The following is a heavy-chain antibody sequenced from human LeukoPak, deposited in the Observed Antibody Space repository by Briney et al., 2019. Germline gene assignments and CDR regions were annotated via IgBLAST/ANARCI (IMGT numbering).Heavy chain of an antibody. V-gene: IGHV3-21*01. CDR2: ITASSTYI. D-gene: IGHD3-22*01. Sequence: PGGSLRLSCAASGFSFSRSSMGWVRQAPGKGLEWVSSITASSTYIYYAGSVKGRFTISRDNVEKSVSLQMNSLRAEDTAVYYCAREYYYDEDAGNYWGQGTLVTVSS. CDR3: AREYYYDEDAGNY. J-gene: IGHJ4*02. CDR1: GFSFSRSS.